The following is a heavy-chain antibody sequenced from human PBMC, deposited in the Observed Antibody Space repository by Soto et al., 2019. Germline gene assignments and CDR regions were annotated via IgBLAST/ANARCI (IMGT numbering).Heavy chain of an antibody. V-gene: IGHV3-15*01. D-gene: IGHD2-2*01. CDR3: TTGDCSSTSCFTQ. CDR1: GFPFSNAW. Sequence: EVQLVESGGGLVKPGGSLRLSCAASGFPFSNAWMNWVRQAPGKGLEWVGRITDKPDVDGETTDYAAPVKGRFTISRDDSKKMVYLQMHSLKTEDTAFYYCTTGDCSSTSCFTQWGQGTLVTVSA. CDR2: ITDKPDVDGETT. J-gene: IGHJ4*02.